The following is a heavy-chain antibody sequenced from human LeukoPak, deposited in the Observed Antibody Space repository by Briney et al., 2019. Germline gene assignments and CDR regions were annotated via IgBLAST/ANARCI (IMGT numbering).Heavy chain of an antibody. J-gene: IGHJ4*02. D-gene: IGHD1-26*01. V-gene: IGHV3-30*19. Sequence: PGGSLRLSCAASGFTFSSYGMHWVRQAPGKGLEWVAVIAYDASNEYYADSVKGRFTISRDNSKNTLYLQMNSLRTEDTAMYYCVGEVGPRQMNYWGQGTLVTVSS. CDR1: GFTFSSYG. CDR2: IAYDASNE. CDR3: VGEVGPRQMNY.